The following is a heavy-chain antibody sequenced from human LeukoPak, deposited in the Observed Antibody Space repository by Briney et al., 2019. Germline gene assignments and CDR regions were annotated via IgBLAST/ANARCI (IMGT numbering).Heavy chain of an antibody. D-gene: IGHD1-14*01. V-gene: IGHV5-10-1*01. CDR1: GYSFTSYW. J-gene: IGHJ6*04. CDR2: IDPSDSYT. Sequence: GGSLKICCQGSGYSFTSYWISGGRQVPGKGREGMGRIDPSDSYTNYSPSFQGHVTISADKSISTAYLQWSSLKASDTAMYYCARHTRMPNGGMDVWGKGTTVTVSS. CDR3: ARHTRMPNGGMDV.